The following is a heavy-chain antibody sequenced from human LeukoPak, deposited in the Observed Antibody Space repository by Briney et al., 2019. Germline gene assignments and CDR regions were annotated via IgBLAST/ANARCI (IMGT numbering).Heavy chain of an antibody. CDR2: ISYDGSNK. V-gene: IGHV3-30*04. CDR3: ARPPKGPYDSSGYC. Sequence: GGSLRLSCAASRFTFSSYAMHWVRQAPGKGLEWVAVISYDGSNKYYAESVKGRFTISRDNSKNTLYLQMNSLRAEDTAVYYCARPPKGPYDSSGYCWGQGTLVTVSS. J-gene: IGHJ4*02. D-gene: IGHD3-22*01. CDR1: RFTFSSYA.